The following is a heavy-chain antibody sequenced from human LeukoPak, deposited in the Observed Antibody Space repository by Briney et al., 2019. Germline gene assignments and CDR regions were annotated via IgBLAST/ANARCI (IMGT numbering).Heavy chain of an antibody. CDR3: AKDLAYNWNDNDAFDY. J-gene: IGHJ4*02. V-gene: IGHV3-23*01. CDR2: ISGSGGST. D-gene: IGHD1-1*01. Sequence: PGGSLRLSCAASGFTFSSYAMSWVRQAPGKGLEWVSAISGSGGSTYYADSVKGRFTISRDNSKNTLYLQMNSLRAEDTAVYYCAKDLAYNWNDNDAFDYWGQGTLVTVSS. CDR1: GFTFSSYA.